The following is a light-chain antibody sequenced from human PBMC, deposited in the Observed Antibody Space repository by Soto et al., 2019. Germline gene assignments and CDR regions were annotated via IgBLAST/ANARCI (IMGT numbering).Light chain of an antibody. V-gene: IGKV3-15*01. Sequence: EIVMTQSPATLSVSPGERATLSCRASQSVSSNLAWYQQKPGQAPRLLIYGASTRATGIPARFSGSGSGTEFTLTISSLQSEDVAVYYCQKYNTWPRMYTFGQGTKLEIK. CDR3: QKYNTWPRMYT. CDR2: GAS. CDR1: QSVSSN. J-gene: IGKJ2*01.